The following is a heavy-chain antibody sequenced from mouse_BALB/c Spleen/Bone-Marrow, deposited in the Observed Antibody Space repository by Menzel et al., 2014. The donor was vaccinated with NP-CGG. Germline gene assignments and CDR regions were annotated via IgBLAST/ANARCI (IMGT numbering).Heavy chain of an antibody. Sequence: EVQLQQSGGGLVQPGGSLKLSCTASGFDFXRYWMSWVRQAPGKGLQWIGEINPENSTINYTPSLKDKFIISRDNAKNTLYLQMNKVRSEDTALYYCARLTYYGLSDYWGQGTTLTVSS. CDR1: GFDFXRYW. CDR2: INPENSTI. V-gene: IGHV4-1*02. CDR3: ARLTYYGLSDY. D-gene: IGHD1-2*01. J-gene: IGHJ2*01.